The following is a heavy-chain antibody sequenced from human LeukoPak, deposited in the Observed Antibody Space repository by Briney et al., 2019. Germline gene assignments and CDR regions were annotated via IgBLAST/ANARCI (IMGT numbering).Heavy chain of an antibody. V-gene: IGHV3-33*06. Sequence: GGSLRLSCAASGFTFSSYGMHWVRQAPGKGLEWVAVIWYDGSNKYYADSVKGRFTISRDNSKNTLYLQMNGLRAEDTAVYYCAKDREVVARYYFDYWGQGTLVTVSS. J-gene: IGHJ4*02. CDR3: AKDREVVARYYFDY. D-gene: IGHD3-22*01. CDR1: GFTFSSYG. CDR2: IWYDGSNK.